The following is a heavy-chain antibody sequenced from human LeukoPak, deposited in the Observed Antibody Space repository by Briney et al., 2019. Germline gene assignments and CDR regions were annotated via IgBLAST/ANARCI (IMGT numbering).Heavy chain of an antibody. V-gene: IGHV3-74*01. D-gene: IGHD5-12*01. Sequence: GWSLRLSCASSAFNFTAYWMHWVRQDPRQGLLWVARINSDGTTTNYADSVKGRFTISRDNAKNTLFLQMNSLRAEDTAVYFCAVSNGGYGPWGQGALVTVSS. CDR3: AVSNGGYGP. CDR2: INSDGTTT. J-gene: IGHJ5*02. CDR1: AFNFTAYW.